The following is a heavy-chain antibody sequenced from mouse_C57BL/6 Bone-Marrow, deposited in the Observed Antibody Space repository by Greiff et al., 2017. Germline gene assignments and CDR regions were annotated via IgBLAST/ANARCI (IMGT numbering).Heavy chain of an antibody. CDR2: ISSGGSYI. Sequence: EVMLVESGGGLVKPGGSLKLSCAASGFTFSDYGMSWVHQAPEKGLEWVAYISSGGSYIYYADTVKGRFTISRDNAKNTLFLQMTSLRSEDTTMYDCARWLLNWYFDVWGKGTTVTVSS. J-gene: IGHJ1*03. V-gene: IGHV5-17*01. D-gene: IGHD2-3*01. CDR3: ARWLLNWYFDV. CDR1: GFTFSDYG.